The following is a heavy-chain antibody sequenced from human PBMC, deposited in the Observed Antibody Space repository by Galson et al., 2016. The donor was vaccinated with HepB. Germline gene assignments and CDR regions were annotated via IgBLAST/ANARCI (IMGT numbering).Heavy chain of an antibody. CDR1: GYTFTSYD. D-gene: IGHD3-3*01. V-gene: IGHV1-8*01. J-gene: IGHJ3*02. Sequence: SVKVSCKASGYTFTSYDIIWVRQATGQGLEWMGWMNPNSIKTGYAHKFQGRVTMTRNSSISTAYMEPSSLRSEDTAVYYCARGIFYDFWNGYLDAFDIWGQGTMVTVSS. CDR2: MNPNSIKT. CDR3: ARGIFYDFWNGYLDAFDI.